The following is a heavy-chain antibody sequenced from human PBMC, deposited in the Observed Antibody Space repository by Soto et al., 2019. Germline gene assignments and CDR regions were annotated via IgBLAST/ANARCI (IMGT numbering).Heavy chain of an antibody. D-gene: IGHD3-22*01. Sequence: GGSLRLSCAGSGFTVSVHYIDWVRQAPGKGLEWVGRSRDKPQGYSTAYAASVKGRFTTSRDESKNSAYLQMNSLKTEDTAVYYCVRATYFSDSSGYTRCLDYWGQGTLVTVPQ. J-gene: IGHJ4*02. V-gene: IGHV3-72*01. CDR3: VRATYFSDSSGYTRCLDY. CDR1: GFTVSVHY. CDR2: SRDKPQGYST.